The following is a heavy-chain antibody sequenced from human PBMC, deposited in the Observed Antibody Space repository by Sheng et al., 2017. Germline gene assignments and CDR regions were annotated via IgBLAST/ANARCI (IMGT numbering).Heavy chain of an antibody. CDR3: AREGQGGEPRRWDI. V-gene: IGHV1-69*04. CDR1: GGTFSSYA. J-gene: IGHJ3*02. Sequence: QVQLVQSGAEVKKPGSSVKVSCKASGGTFSSYAISWVRQAPGQGLEWMGGIIPILGIANYAQKFQGRVTITADKSTSTAYMELSSLRSEDTAVYYCAREGQGGEPRRWDIWGQGTMVTVSS. D-gene: IGHD2-21*01. CDR2: IIPILGIA.